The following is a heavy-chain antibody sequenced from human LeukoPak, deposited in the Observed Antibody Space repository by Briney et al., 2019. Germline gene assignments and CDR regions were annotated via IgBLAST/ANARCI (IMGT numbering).Heavy chain of an antibody. CDR2: ITNDGSST. CDR1: GLTFSSHW. CDR3: ARSLTTLTYEGY. J-gene: IGHJ4*02. D-gene: IGHD1-1*01. Sequence: QSGGSLRLSCAASGLTFSSHWMHWVRQAPGKGLVWVSRITNDGSSTTYADSVKGRFTISRDNAKNSLFLQMNSLRAEDTAIYYCARSLTTLTYEGYWGQGTLVTVSS. V-gene: IGHV3-74*01.